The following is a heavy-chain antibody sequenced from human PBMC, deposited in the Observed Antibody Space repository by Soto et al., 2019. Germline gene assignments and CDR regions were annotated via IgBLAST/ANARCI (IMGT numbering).Heavy chain of an antibody. Sequence: QVQLQESGPGLVKPSETLSLTCTVSGGSISSYYWSWIRQPPGKGLEWIGYIYYSGSTNYNPSLKSRVTISVDTSKNQFSLKLSSVTAADTAVYYCARDGEYCTNGVCYTGWFDPWGQGTLVTVSS. V-gene: IGHV4-59*01. CDR3: ARDGEYCTNGVCYTGWFDP. D-gene: IGHD2-8*01. CDR2: IYYSGST. CDR1: GGSISSYY. J-gene: IGHJ5*02.